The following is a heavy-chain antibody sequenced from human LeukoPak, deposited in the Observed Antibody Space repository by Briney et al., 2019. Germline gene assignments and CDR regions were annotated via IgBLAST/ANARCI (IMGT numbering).Heavy chain of an antibody. CDR3: AKGPMAGGFDI. Sequence: GRSLRLSCASSEFTFSTYAMRWVREAPGKALEWVALISYDGSNKYYADSVKGRFTISRDNSKNTLYLQMNSLRAEDTAVYYCAKGPMAGGFDIWGQGTMVTVSS. D-gene: IGHD3-10*01. CDR2: ISYDGSNK. CDR1: EFTFSTYA. V-gene: IGHV3-30*18. J-gene: IGHJ3*02.